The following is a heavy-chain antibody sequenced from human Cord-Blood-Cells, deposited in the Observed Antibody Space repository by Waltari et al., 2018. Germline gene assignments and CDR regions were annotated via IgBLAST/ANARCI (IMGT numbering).Heavy chain of an antibody. D-gene: IGHD6-13*01. CDR2: ISSGGST. Sequence: EVQLVESGGGLIQPGGSLRLSCAASGLTVSSNYTSWVRQAPGKGLEWVSVISSGGSTYYADSVKGRFTISRDNSKNTLYLQMNSLRAEDTAVYYCARSPKGRGGAAAYWGQGTLVTVSS. J-gene: IGHJ4*02. CDR1: GLTVSSNY. CDR3: ARSPKGRGGAAAY. V-gene: IGHV3-53*01.